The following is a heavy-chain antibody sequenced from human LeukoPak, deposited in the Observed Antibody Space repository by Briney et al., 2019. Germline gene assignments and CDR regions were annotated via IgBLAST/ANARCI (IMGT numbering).Heavy chain of an antibody. V-gene: IGHV1-46*01. Sequence: GASVKVSCKASGYTFTSYYVHWVRQAPGQGLEWMGIINPSAGGTQYAQNFQGRVTMTRDTSTNTVYMELTSLRSEDTAVYFCARDWGNTRAYSSGSYFDYWGQGTLVTVSS. CDR2: INPSAGGT. CDR1: GYTFTSYY. CDR3: ARDWGNTRAYSSGSYFDY. D-gene: IGHD3-22*01. J-gene: IGHJ4*02.